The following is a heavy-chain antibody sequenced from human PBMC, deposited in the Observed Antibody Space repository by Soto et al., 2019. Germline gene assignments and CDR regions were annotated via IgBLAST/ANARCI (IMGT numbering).Heavy chain of an antibody. CDR1: GGSFSGYY. CDR3: ARRGYYYDSSGYPRGNWFDP. D-gene: IGHD3-22*01. V-gene: IGHV4-34*01. Sequence: SETLSLTCAVYGGSFSGYYWSWIRQPPGKGLEWIGEINHSGSTNYNPSLKSRVTISVDTSKNQFSLKLSSVTAADTAVYYCARRGYYYDSSGYPRGNWFDPWGQGTLVTVS. CDR2: INHSGST. J-gene: IGHJ5*02.